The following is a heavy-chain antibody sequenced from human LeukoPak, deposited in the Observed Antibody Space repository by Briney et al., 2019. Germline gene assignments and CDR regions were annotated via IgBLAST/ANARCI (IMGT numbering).Heavy chain of an antibody. V-gene: IGHV3-74*01. CDR3: VTGHYDSRMYFDL. Sequence: GGSLRLSCGASVLTLNTYWIHWVRQAPGKGLVWVSQIKFDGSLASYADSVKGRFTISRDNTKNTLYLQMNSLRSEDTGVYYCVTGHYDSRMYFDLWGRGTLVIVSS. CDR1: VLTLNTYW. D-gene: IGHD3-16*01. CDR2: IKFDGSLA. J-gene: IGHJ2*01.